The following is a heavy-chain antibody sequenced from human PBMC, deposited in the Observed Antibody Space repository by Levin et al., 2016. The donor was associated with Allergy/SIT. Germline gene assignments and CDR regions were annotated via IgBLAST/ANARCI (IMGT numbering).Heavy chain of an antibody. CDR1: GFTVSSNY. Sequence: GESLKISCAASGFTVSSNYMSWVRQAPGKGLEWVSVIYSGGSTYYADSVKGRFTISRDNSKNTLYLQMNSLRAEDTAVYYCARALDYGDYEDYYYYGMDVWGQGTTVTVSS. D-gene: IGHD4-17*01. CDR3: ARALDYGDYEDYYYYGMDV. J-gene: IGHJ6*02. V-gene: IGHV3-53*01. CDR2: IYSGGST.